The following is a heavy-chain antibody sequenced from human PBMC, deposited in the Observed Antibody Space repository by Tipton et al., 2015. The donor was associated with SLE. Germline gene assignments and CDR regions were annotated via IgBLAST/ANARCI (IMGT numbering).Heavy chain of an antibody. CDR1: GGSISSKNYY. D-gene: IGHD3-10*01. CDR2: IHYSGST. V-gene: IGHV4-39*07. CDR3: ARTEQGTGSYYRLVFEI. J-gene: IGHJ4*02. Sequence: LRLSCTVSGGSISSKNYYWGWIRQPPGKGLEWIGSIHYSGSTYDNPSFKSRVTISVDTSKNQFSLKLSSVTAADTAVYYCARTEQGTGSYYRLVFEIWGQGTLVTVS.